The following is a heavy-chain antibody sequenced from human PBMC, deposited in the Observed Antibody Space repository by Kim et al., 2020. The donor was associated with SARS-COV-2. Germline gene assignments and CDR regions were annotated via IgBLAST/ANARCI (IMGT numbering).Heavy chain of an antibody. CDR3: AREVIGSGGYYY. J-gene: IGHJ4*02. D-gene: IGHD3-10*01. Sequence: YNADSVKGRFTISRDNSKNTLYLQMNSLRAEDTAVYYCAREVIGSGGYYYWGQGTLVTVSS. V-gene: IGHV3-53*01.